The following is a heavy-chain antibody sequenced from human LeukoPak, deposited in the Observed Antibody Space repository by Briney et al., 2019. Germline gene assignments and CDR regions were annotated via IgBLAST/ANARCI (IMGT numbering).Heavy chain of an antibody. J-gene: IGHJ4*02. CDR1: GYTFTSYY. D-gene: IGHD3-10*01. Sequence: GASVKVSCKASGYTFTSYYMHWVRQAPGQGLEWMGIINPSGGSTSYAQKFQGRVTMTRDTSTSTVCMELSSLRSEDTAVYYCARAMVRDYYFDYWGQGTLVIVSS. CDR3: ARAMVRDYYFDY. V-gene: IGHV1-46*01. CDR2: INPSGGST.